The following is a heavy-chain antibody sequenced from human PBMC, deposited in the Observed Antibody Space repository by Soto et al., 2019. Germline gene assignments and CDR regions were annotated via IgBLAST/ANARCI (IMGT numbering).Heavy chain of an antibody. D-gene: IGHD4-17*01. J-gene: IGHJ3*02. V-gene: IGHV4-34*01. CDR2: INHSGST. CDR3: ARDHRDYGDYAGGDAFDI. CDR1: GGSFSGYY. Sequence: TSETLSLTCAVYGGSFSGYYWSWIRQPPGKGLEWIGEINHSGSTNYNPSLKSRVTISVDTSKNQFSLKLSSVTAADTAVYYCARDHRDYGDYAGGDAFDIWGQGTMVTVSS.